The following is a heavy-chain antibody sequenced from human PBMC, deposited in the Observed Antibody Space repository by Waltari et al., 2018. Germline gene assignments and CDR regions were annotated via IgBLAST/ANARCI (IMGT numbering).Heavy chain of an antibody. CDR2: TTPDGNVK. D-gene: IGHD4-17*01. J-gene: IGHJ4*02. Sequence: QVQLVESGGGVVPPGGSLRLSCAASGFTFSLYPMHWVRQAPGKGLEGLAVTTPDGNVKHHAVSGMGRFTISRDNSKDTLFLEMNSLRPDDTAVYYCARALLLDYEGGGYWGQGTLVTVSS. V-gene: IGHV3-30*04. CDR3: ARALLLDYEGGGY. CDR1: GFTFSLYP.